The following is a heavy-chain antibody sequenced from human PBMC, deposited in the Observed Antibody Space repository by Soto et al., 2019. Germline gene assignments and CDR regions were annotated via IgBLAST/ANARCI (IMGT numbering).Heavy chain of an antibody. Sequence: GGSLRLSCAASGFTFSSYAMHWVRQAPGKGLEWVAVISYDGSNKYYADSVKGRFTISRDNSKNTLYLQMNSLRAEDMAVYYCARDNRIVGAKLDYWGQGTLVTVSS. CDR3: ARDNRIVGAKLDY. D-gene: IGHD1-26*01. V-gene: IGHV3-30-3*01. J-gene: IGHJ4*02. CDR1: GFTFSSYA. CDR2: ISYDGSNK.